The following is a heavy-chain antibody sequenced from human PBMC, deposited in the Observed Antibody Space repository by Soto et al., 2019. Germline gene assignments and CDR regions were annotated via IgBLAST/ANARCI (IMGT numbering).Heavy chain of an antibody. D-gene: IGHD1-20*01. Sequence: EVQLVESGGGLVQAGGSLRLSCAASGFTFSGYWMHWVRQAPGEGLVWVSRVKSDGSSTDYADSVKGRFTISRDNAKNTLYQQMNSLRVEDTGVYYCAKDYSWNDAFDIWGQGTMVTVSS. CDR2: VKSDGSST. CDR1: GFTFSGYW. J-gene: IGHJ3*02. CDR3: AKDYSWNDAFDI. V-gene: IGHV3-74*01.